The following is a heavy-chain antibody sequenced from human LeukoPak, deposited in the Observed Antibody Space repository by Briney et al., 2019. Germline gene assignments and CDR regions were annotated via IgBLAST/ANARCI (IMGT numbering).Heavy chain of an antibody. D-gene: IGHD1-26*01. CDR2: MNPNSDNT. CDR1: GYIFTSYD. J-gene: IGHJ3*02. Sequence: ASVKVSCKASGYIFTSYDINWVRQAPGQGLEWMAWMNPNSDNTAYAQKFQGRVTLTRNTSISTAYMELGSLRSDDTAVYYCAREFLVGATWPFDIWGQGTMVTVSS. V-gene: IGHV1-8*01. CDR3: AREFLVGATWPFDI.